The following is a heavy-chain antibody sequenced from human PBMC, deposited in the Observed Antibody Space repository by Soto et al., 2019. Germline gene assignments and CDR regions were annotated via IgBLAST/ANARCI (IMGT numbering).Heavy chain of an antibody. CDR1: GGSISSNDFY. CDR3: LRLIGSSQSCFVS. CDR2: IYYSGNT. J-gene: IGHJ5*01. V-gene: IGHV4-31*03. D-gene: IGHD6-6*01. Sequence: SETLSLTCIVSGGSISSNDFYWSWIRQHPGKSLEWIGYIYYSGNTYYNPSLKSRVTILVDTSKNQFSLKVSSVTAAYMAVYYCLRLIGSSQSCFVSWGQGTLGTGFS.